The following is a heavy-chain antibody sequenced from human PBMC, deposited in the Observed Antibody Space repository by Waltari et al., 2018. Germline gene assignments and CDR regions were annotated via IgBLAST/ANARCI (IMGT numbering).Heavy chain of an antibody. CDR1: GFTFSNFW. J-gene: IGHJ3*02. Sequence: EEQLVESGGGLVQPGGSLRLSCVGSGFTFSNFWIAWVRQAPGKGLEWVANIKEDGSEKYYMDSVKGRFNISRDNAKNSVYLQMNSLRAEDTAVYYCAGRIFDIWGQGTMVTVSS. CDR2: IKEDGSEK. CDR3: AGRIFDI. V-gene: IGHV3-7*01.